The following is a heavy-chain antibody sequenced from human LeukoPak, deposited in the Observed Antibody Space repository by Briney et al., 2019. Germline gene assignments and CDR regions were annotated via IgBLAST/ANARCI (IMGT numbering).Heavy chain of an antibody. CDR2: IIPIFGTA. V-gene: IGHV1-69*05. CDR3: ARTGDFGTGWFDP. CDR1: GGTFSSYA. Sequence: SVKVSCKASGGTFSSYAISWVRQAPGQGLEWMGGIIPIFGTANYAQKFQGRVTITTGESTSTAYMELSSLRSEDTAVCYCARTGDFGTGWFDPWGQGTLVTVSS. J-gene: IGHJ5*02. D-gene: IGHD4-17*01.